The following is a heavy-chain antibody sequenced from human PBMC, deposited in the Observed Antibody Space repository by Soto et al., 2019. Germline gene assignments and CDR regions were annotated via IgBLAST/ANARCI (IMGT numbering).Heavy chain of an antibody. V-gene: IGHV4-31*03. CDR3: ARRDFYADVDY. CDR2: IYDGVST. CDR1: GGSISSGGYQ. J-gene: IGHJ4*01. Sequence: SETLSLTCTVSGGSISSGGYQWTWIRQHPGMGLEWIGYIYDGVSTDYNPSLKSRVTISADTSKNQFSLKMSFVTAADTAMYYCARRDFYADVDYWGHGSLVTVSS. D-gene: IGHD3-16*01.